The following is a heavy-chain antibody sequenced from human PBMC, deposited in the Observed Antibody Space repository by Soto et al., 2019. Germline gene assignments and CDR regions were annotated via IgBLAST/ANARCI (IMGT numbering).Heavy chain of an antibody. Sequence: EVQLLESGGGLVQPGGSLRLSCAASGFTFSSYAMSWVRQAPGKGLEWVSAISGSGGSTYYADSVKGRFTISRDNSKNTLYLQMNSLRAEDTAVYYCAKDSHRLTIFGVVTIGYYFDYWGQGTLVTVSS. J-gene: IGHJ4*02. V-gene: IGHV3-23*01. CDR2: ISGSGGST. D-gene: IGHD3-3*01. CDR1: GFTFSSYA. CDR3: AKDSHRLTIFGVVTIGYYFDY.